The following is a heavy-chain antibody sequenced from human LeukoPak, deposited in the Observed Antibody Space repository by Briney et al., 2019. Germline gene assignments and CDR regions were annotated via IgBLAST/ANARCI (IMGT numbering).Heavy chain of an antibody. CDR2: IYYSGDT. CDR3: ARAPRDTNSWYYFDY. CDR1: GCSISSGDYY. J-gene: IGHJ4*02. D-gene: IGHD5-18*01. V-gene: IGHV4-31*02. Sequence: SETLSLTCTVSGCSISSGDYYWSWIRQHPGKGLEWIVYIYYSGDTYYNPSLKSRVPISVDTSKNQFSLKLSSVTAADTAVYYCARAPRDTNSWYYFDYWGQGTLVSVSS.